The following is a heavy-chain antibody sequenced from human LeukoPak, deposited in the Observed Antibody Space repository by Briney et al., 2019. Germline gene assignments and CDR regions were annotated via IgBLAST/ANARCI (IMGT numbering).Heavy chain of an antibody. Sequence: SETLSLTCTVSGGSVSSFSFYWGWIRQPPGKGLEWIGSIYYTGSTYYNPSLKSRVTISVDTSKNQFSLKLSSVTAADTAVYYCARRLEILLAARAFDIWGQGTMVTVSS. J-gene: IGHJ3*02. V-gene: IGHV4-39*01. D-gene: IGHD1-7*01. CDR3: ARRLEILLAARAFDI. CDR2: IYYTGST. CDR1: GGSVSSFSFY.